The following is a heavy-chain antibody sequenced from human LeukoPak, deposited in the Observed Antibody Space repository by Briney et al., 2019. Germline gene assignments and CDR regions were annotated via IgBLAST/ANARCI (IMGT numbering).Heavy chain of an antibody. CDR1: GFTFSSYS. CDR2: ISSSSSYI. CDR3: AREVGITGGHEYFEY. D-gene: IGHD7-27*01. Sequence: GGSLRLSCAASGFTFSSYSMNWVRQAPGKGLEWVSSISSSSSYIYYADSVKGRFTISRDNATNSLYLQIHSLRAEDTAVYYCAREVGITGGHEYFEYWGQGTLVTVSS. V-gene: IGHV3-21*01. J-gene: IGHJ4*02.